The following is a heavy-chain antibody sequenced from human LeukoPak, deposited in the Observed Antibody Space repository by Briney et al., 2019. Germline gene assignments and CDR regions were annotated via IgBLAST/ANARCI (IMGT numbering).Heavy chain of an antibody. V-gene: IGHV3-15*05. Sequence: GGSLRLSCAASGFTFSDYYMSWIRQAPGKGLEWVGRIKSRTDGGTIEYVAPVKGRFTISRDDSKDTVYLQMNSLKSEDTAVYYCTTEGLAALTYWGQGTLVTVSS. CDR3: TTEGLAALTY. J-gene: IGHJ4*02. D-gene: IGHD6-13*01. CDR1: GFTFSDYY. CDR2: IKSRTDGGTI.